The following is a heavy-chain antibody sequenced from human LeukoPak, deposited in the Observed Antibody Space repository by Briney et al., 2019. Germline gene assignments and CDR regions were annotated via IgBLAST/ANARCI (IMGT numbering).Heavy chain of an antibody. V-gene: IGHV4-34*01. CDR2: IDHSGST. D-gene: IGHD3-9*01. Sequence: SETLSLTCAVYGGSFSGYYWSWIRQPPGKGLEGIGEIDHSGSTNYNPSLKSRVTISVDTSKNQFSLKLSSVTAADTAVYYCARVAGYYDILTGYYNYYYYYMDVWGKGTTVTISS. J-gene: IGHJ6*03. CDR1: GGSFSGYY. CDR3: ARVAGYYDILTGYYNYYYYYMDV.